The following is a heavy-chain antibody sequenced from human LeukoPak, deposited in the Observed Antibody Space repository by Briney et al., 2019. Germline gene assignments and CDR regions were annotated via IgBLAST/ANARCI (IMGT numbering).Heavy chain of an antibody. D-gene: IGHD6-19*01. J-gene: IGHJ4*02. V-gene: IGHV3-48*01. Sequence: GGSLRLSCAASGFTFSNAWMNWVRQAPGKGLEWVSYISSSSSTIYYADSVKGRFTISRDNAKNSLYPQMNSPRAEDTAVYYCASLIPAYSSGWYDDYWGQGTLVTVSS. CDR3: ASLIPAYSSGWYDDY. CDR1: GFTFSNAW. CDR2: ISSSSSTI.